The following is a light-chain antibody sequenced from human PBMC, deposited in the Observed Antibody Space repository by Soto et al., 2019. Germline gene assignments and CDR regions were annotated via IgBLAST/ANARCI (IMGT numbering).Light chain of an antibody. Sequence: EIVLTQSPGTLSLSPGERATLSCRASQSVSSSSLAWYQQKPGQAPRLLIYGESSRATGIPDRFSGSGSGTDFTLTISRLEPEDFAVYYRQQYGSSPTVGQGPKLDI. CDR1: QSVSSSS. J-gene: IGKJ1*01. V-gene: IGKV3-20*01. CDR3: QQYGSSPT. CDR2: GES.